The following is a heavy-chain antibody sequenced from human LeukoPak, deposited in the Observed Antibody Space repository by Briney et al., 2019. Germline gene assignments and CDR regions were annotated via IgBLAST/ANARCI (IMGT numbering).Heavy chain of an antibody. CDR1: GYTLTSYY. V-gene: IGHV1-46*01. D-gene: IGHD3-22*01. CDR2: INPSGGST. Sequence: ASVKVSCKASGYTLTSYYMHWVRQAPGQGLEWMGIINPSGGSTSYAQKFQGRVTMTRDTSTSTVYMELSSLRSEDTAVYYCARAPSSGYYHYWGQGTLVTVSS. J-gene: IGHJ4*02. CDR3: ARAPSSGYYHY.